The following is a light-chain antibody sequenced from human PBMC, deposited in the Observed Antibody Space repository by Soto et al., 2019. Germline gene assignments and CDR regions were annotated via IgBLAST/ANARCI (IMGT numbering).Light chain of an antibody. CDR2: GAS. J-gene: IGKJ2*01. CDR3: QQYDSSPYT. Sequence: EIVLTQSPGTLSLSPGDRATLSCRASQSVSSTYFAWYQQKPGQAPRLLIYGASSRETGIPDTFSGSGSGTDFTLTISRLEPEDFAVYYCQQYDSSPYTFGQGTRLEIK. V-gene: IGKV3-20*01. CDR1: QSVSSTY.